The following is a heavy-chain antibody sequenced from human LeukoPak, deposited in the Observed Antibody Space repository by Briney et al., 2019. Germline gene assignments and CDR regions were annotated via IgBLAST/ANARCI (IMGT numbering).Heavy chain of an antibody. CDR1: GVSISSGRKY. V-gene: IGHV4-61*02. D-gene: IGHD3-22*01. CDR3: ARENSSGYYFS. CDR2: IYIFSGST. Sequence: SQTLSLTCTLSGVSISSGRKYWTWLRQPAGKGLEWIGRIYIFSGSTNYNPSLKSRVTISVDTSKNQFSLKLSSVTAADTAVYYCARENSSGYYFSWGQGTLVTVSS. J-gene: IGHJ4*02.